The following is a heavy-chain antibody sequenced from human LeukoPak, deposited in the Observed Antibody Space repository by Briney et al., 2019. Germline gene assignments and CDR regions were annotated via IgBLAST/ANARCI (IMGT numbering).Heavy chain of an antibody. CDR3: ARGEYDFWSGYYFDY. D-gene: IGHD3-3*01. CDR2: IYSGGST. V-gene: IGHV3-53*01. CDR1: GFTVSSNY. Sequence: GGSLRLSCAASGFTVSSNYMSWVRQAPGKGLEWVSVIYSGGSTYYADSVKGRFTISRGNSKNTLYLQMNSLRAEDTAVYYCARGEYDFWSGYYFDYWGQGTLVTVSS. J-gene: IGHJ4*02.